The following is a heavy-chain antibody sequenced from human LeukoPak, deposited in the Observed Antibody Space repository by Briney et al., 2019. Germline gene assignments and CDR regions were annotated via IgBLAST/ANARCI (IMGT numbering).Heavy chain of an antibody. CDR1: GYTFSSYA. V-gene: IGHV3-23*01. CDR2: ISGSGGST. D-gene: IGHD7-27*01. CDR3: AKGHDNWGSFDY. J-gene: IGHJ4*02. Sequence: GGSLRLSCAASGYTFSSYAMSWVRQAPGKGLEWVSAISGSGGSTYYADSVKGRFTISRDNSKNTLYLQMNSLRAEDTAVYYCAKGHDNWGSFDYWGQGTLVTVSS.